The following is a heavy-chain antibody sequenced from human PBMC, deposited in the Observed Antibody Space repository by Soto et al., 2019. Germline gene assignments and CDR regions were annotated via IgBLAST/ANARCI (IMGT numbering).Heavy chain of an antibody. CDR2: IIPVFGTP. CDR1: GGSLSNYG. V-gene: IGHV1-69*13. D-gene: IGHD3-22*01. J-gene: IGHJ6*02. Sequence: SVKVSCKASGGSLSNYGISWVRQAPGQGLEWMGAIIPVFGTPNYAQKFQDRVTITADESTTTVYMEVRSLTSEDTAVYYCARGDATKIVVTTYYGMDVWGQGTKVTVSS. CDR3: ARGDATKIVVTTYYGMDV.